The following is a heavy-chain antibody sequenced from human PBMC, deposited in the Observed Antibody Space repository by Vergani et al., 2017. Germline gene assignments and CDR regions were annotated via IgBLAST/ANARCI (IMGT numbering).Heavy chain of an antibody. V-gene: IGHV4-61*10. Sequence: QVQLQESGPGLVKPSETLSLTCTVSGGSVSSGSYYWSWIRQPAGKGLEWIGYIYYSGSTNYNPSLKSRVTISVDTSKNQFSLKLSSVTAADTAVYYCAGFPYYYDSSGYSLDYWGQGTLVTVSS. D-gene: IGHD3-22*01. CDR2: IYYSGST. J-gene: IGHJ4*02. CDR3: AGFPYYYDSSGYSLDY. CDR1: GGSVSSGSYY.